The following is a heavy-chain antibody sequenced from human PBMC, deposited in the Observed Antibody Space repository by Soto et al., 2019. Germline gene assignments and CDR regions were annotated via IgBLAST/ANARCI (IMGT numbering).Heavy chain of an antibody. D-gene: IGHD5-12*01. CDR3: ARGIKGLPPSAFDI. V-gene: IGHV1-8*01. CDR2: LNPNTDKT. J-gene: IGHJ3*02. Sequence: ASVKVSCKASGYAFSNYDINWVRQATGQGLEWMGWLNPNTDKTGSAQKFQGRVTMTRNTSISTAYLELSGLRSDDTAVYYCARGIKGLPPSAFDIWGQGTRVTVSS. CDR1: GYAFSNYD.